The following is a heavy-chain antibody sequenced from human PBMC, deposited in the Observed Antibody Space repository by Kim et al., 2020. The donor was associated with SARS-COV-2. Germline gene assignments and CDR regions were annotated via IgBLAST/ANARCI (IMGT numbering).Heavy chain of an antibody. D-gene: IGHD6-13*01. CDR3: ARWIRSAAGIGSKYYFDY. V-gene: IGHV4-39*07. CDR2: IFYSGNP. Sequence: SETLSLTCTVSGGSISSSSYFWGWIRQPLGKGLEWIGSIFYSGNPNHNLSLKSRFTMSVVTSKNHFSLWLSSVTAADPAVYYCARWIRSAAGIGSKYYFDYWGQGTLVTVSS. J-gene: IGHJ4*02. CDR1: GGSISSSSYF.